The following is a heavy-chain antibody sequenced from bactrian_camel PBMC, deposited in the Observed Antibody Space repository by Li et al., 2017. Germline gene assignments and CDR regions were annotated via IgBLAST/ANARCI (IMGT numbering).Heavy chain of an antibody. CDR2: INSGGATT. J-gene: IGHJ4*01. Sequence: QLVESGGASVQPGGSLRLSCAASGFTFSTHSMYWVRQAPGKGLEWVSYINSGGATTSYVDSVKGRFTVSRDNAKNAVYLQMNSLKLGDTAVYYCVKSGLYTVFDFEVWGQGTQVTVS. CDR3: VKSGLYTVFDFEV. D-gene: IGHD1*01. CDR1: GFTFSTHS. V-gene: IGHV3S25*01.